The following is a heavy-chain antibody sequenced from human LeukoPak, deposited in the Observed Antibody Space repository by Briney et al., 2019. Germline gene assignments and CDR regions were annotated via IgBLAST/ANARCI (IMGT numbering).Heavy chain of an antibody. CDR3: ARGSGPYGDYVNRSRSGSFDY. V-gene: IGHV4-34*01. CDR1: GGPFSGYY. CDR2: INHSGST. Sequence: SETLSLTCAVYGGPFSGYYWSWIRQPPGKGLEWIGEINHSGSTNYNPSLKSRVTISVDTSKNQFSLKLSSVTAADTAVYYCARGSGPYGDYVNRSRSGSFDYWGQGTLVTVSS. J-gene: IGHJ4*02. D-gene: IGHD4-17*01.